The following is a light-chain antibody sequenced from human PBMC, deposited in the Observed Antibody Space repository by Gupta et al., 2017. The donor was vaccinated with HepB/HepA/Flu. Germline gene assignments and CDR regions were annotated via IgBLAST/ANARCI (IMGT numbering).Light chain of an antibody. CDR1: QSISSY. Sequence: DIQMTQSPSSLSASVGDRVTITCRASQSISSYLNWYQQKPGKAPKLLIYAASSLQRGVPSRFSGSGSGTDFTLTISSRQPEDFATYYCQHSDSTPPPTFGQGTRMEIK. CDR2: AAS. J-gene: IGKJ5*01. V-gene: IGKV1-39*01. CDR3: QHSDSTPPPT.